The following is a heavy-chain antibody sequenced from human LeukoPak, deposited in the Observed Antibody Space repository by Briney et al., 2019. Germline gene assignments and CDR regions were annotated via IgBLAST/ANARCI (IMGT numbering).Heavy chain of an antibody. D-gene: IGHD5-12*01. CDR3: ARGTPGYSGYDSENV. V-gene: IGHV3-21*01. J-gene: IGHJ6*02. Sequence: PGGSLRLSCAASGFTFSSYSMNWVRQAPGKGLEWDSSISSSSYIYYADSVKGRFTISRDNAKNSLYLQMNSLRAEDTAVYYCARGTPGYSGYDSENVWGQGTTVTVSS. CDR2: ISSSSYI. CDR1: GFTFSSYS.